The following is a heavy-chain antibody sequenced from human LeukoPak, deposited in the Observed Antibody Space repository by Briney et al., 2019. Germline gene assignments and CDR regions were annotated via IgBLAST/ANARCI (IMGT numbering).Heavy chain of an antibody. J-gene: IGHJ4*02. CDR1: GFTFSYYW. D-gene: IGHD2-21*02. CDR2: IKQDGSEI. Sequence: QPGGSLRLSCAASGFTFSYYWMGWVRQAPGKGLEWVANIKQDGSEIYYMDSVKGRFTISRDNAKDSLFLQMNSLRVEDTAVYYCARDRVTVSPGSFDSWGQGTLVTVSS. V-gene: IGHV3-7*04. CDR3: ARDRVTVSPGSFDS.